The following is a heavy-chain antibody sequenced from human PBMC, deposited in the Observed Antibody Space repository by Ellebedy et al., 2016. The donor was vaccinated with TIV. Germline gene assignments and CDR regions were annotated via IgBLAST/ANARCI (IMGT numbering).Heavy chain of an antibody. J-gene: IGHJ4*02. CDR3: VRRAVDY. V-gene: IGHV3-48*02. CDR1: GFTFSSYS. Sequence: PGGSLRLSCVVSGFTFSSYSMNWVRQAPGKGLEWVAHISSSGATIYYAYSVNGRFTISNENAKNSLYLQMNSLRDEDTAVYHCVRRAVDYWGQGNLVTVSS. CDR2: ISSSGATI.